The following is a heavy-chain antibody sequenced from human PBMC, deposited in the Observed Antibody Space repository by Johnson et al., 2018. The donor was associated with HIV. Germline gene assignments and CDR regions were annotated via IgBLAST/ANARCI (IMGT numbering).Heavy chain of an antibody. J-gene: IGHJ3*02. CDR3: ARDLGGGYSSSSYAFDI. CDR2: ISYDGSNK. D-gene: IGHD6-6*01. CDR1: GFTFSSYA. V-gene: IGHV3-30*04. Sequence: QVQLVESGGGVVQPGRSLRLSCAASGFTFSSYAMHWVRQAPGKGLEWVAVISYDGSNKYYADSVKGRFTISRDNSKKTLYLQMNSLRAEDTAVYYCARDLGGGYSSSSYAFDIWGQGTMVTVSS.